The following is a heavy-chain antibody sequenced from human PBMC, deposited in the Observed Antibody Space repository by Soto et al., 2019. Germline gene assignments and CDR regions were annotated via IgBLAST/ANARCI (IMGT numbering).Heavy chain of an antibody. D-gene: IGHD2-15*01. V-gene: IGHV1-69*02. CDR3: AGPEGGLPLYYYYGMDV. Sequence: EASVKVSCKASGGTFSSYTISWVRQEQGQGLEWMGRIIPILGIANYAQKFQGRVTITADKSTSTAYMELSSLRSEDTAVYYCAGPEGGLPLYYYYGMDVWGQGTTVTVSS. CDR1: GGTFSSYT. CDR2: IIPILGIA. J-gene: IGHJ6*02.